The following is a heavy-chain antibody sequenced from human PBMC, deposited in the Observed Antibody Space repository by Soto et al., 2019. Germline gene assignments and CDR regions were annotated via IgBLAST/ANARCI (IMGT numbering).Heavy chain of an antibody. V-gene: IGHV2-5*02. CDR3: AHRRYGGNLGAFDI. D-gene: IGHD4-17*01. CDR2: IYWDDDK. Sequence: QITLKESGPTLVKPTQTLTMTCTFSGVSLSTSGVGVGWIRQPPGKALEWLALIYWDDDKRYSPSLKSRLTNTKDNSKTQVVLKMTNMDPVDTATYYCAHRRYGGNLGAFDIWGQGTMVTVSS. CDR1: GVSLSTSGVG. J-gene: IGHJ3*02.